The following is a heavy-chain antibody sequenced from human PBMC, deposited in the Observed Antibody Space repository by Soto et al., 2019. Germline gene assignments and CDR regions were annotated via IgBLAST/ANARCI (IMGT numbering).Heavy chain of an antibody. J-gene: IGHJ4*02. D-gene: IGHD1-1*01. V-gene: IGHV3-23*01. CDR1: GFTFSSYA. CDR2: ISGSGGST. Sequence: EVQLLESGGGLVQPGGSLRLSCAASGFTFSSYAMSWVRQAPGKGLEWVSAISGSGGSTYYPGSVKGRFTISRENAKNSLYLQMNSLRAGDTAVYYCARAERRDGFSTIDYWGQGTLVTVSS. CDR3: ARAERRDGFSTIDY.